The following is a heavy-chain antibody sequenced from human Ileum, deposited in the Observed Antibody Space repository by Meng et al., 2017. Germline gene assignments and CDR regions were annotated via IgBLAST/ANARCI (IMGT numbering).Heavy chain of an antibody. CDR1: GGSVSRAGYQ. CDR3: ARDHMGSLDY. D-gene: IGHD1-26*01. Sequence: QVQLRGAGPGLVRPSETLSLIWTVSGGSVSRAGYQWGWIRQPPGKGLEWIGYASTNYNPSLKSRVTISLDTSRNQFSLSLSSVTAADTAVYYCARDHMGSLDYWGQGILVTSPQ. V-gene: IGHV4-61*08. CDR2: AST. J-gene: IGHJ4*02.